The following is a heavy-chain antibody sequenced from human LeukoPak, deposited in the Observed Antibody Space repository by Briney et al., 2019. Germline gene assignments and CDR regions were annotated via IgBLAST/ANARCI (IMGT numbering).Heavy chain of an antibody. Sequence: PGGSLRLSCAASGFTFSSYGIHWVRQAPGKGLEWVAVISYDGSNKCYADSVKGRFTISRDNSKNTLYLQMNSLRAEDTAVYYCAKASSRSVKGVDYWGQRTLVTVSS. CDR2: ISYDGSNK. CDR3: AKASSRSVKGVDY. D-gene: IGHD6-13*01. CDR1: GFTFSSYG. J-gene: IGHJ4*02. V-gene: IGHV3-30*18.